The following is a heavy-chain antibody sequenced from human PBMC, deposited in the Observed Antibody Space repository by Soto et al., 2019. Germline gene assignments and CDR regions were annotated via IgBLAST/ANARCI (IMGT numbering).Heavy chain of an antibody. CDR3: AKVTTVVTHGNWFDP. J-gene: IGHJ5*02. V-gene: IGHV4-59*01. Sequence: SDTLSLTCTVSGGSISSYYWSWIRQPPGKGLEWIGYIYYSGSTNYNPSLKSRVTISVDTSKNQFSLKLSSVTAADTAVYYCAKVTTVVTHGNWFDPWGQGTLVTVSS. CDR1: GGSISSYY. D-gene: IGHD4-17*01. CDR2: IYYSGST.